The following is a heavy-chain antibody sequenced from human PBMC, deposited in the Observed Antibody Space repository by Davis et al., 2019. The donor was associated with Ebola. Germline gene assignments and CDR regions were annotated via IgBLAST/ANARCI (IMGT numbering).Heavy chain of an antibody. CDR1: GYTFTGYY. D-gene: IGHD3-3*01. CDR3: ARDGVVTAINDY. V-gene: IGHV1-46*01. Sequence: ASVKVSCKASGYTFTGYYMHWVRQAPGQGLEWMGIINPSGGSTSYAQKFQGRVTMTRDTSTSTAYMELRSLRSDDTAVYYCARDGVVTAINDYWGQGTLVTVSS. CDR2: INPSGGST. J-gene: IGHJ4*02.